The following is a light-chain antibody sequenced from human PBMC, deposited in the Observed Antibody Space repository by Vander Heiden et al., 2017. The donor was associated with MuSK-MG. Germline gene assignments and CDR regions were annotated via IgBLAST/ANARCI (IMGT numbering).Light chain of an antibody. J-gene: IGKJ1*01. CDR2: WAS. CDR3: QQYNNSPQT. V-gene: IGKV4-1*01. Sequence: DILMTQSPDSLAVSLGERASINRKSSQSVLYSSNNSNYLAWYQQKPGQPPKLLIYWASTRESGVPDRFSGSGSGTDFTLTISSLQAEDVAVYYCQQYNNSPQTFGQGTKVEIK. CDR1: QSVLYSSNNSNY.